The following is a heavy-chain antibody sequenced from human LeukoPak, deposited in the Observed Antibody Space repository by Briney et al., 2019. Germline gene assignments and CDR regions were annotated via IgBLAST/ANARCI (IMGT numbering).Heavy chain of an antibody. CDR2: ISTIGIT. CDR1: SGSISSSNYY. D-gene: IGHD3-9*01. Sequence: PSETLSLTCTVSSGSISSSNYYWSWIRQPAGGGLEWIGRISTIGITNYNPSLISRVTISIDTSKNQFSLKLSSVTAADTAVYYCATDLRYFDWLLTWGQGTLVTVSS. CDR3: ATDLRYFDWLLT. J-gene: IGHJ5*02. V-gene: IGHV4-61*02.